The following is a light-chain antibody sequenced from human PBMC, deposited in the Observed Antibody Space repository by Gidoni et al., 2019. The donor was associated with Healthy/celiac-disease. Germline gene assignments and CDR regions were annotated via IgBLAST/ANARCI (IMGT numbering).Light chain of an antibody. J-gene: IGKJ2*01. CDR1: KSPLDSDDGNTY. V-gene: IGKV2-40*01. CDR3: MQRIEFPYT. Sequence: DIVMTQPPLPLPVTPGEPASISVRCSKSPLDSDDGNTYLDWYLQKPGQPPQLLIYTLSSLDSGVSDRFSGSGAGTDFTLKISRVEAEDVGVYYCMQRIEFPYTFGQGTKLEIK. CDR2: TLS.